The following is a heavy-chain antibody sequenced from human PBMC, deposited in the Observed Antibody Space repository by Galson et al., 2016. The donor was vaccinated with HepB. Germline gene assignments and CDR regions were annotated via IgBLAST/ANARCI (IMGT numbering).Heavy chain of an antibody. D-gene: IGHD2-2*01. CDR3: ARGCLGWVPAPKESGACDV. J-gene: IGHJ3*01. CDR2: VSNSENT. Sequence: QMQLQESGPGLVKPSQTLSLICTVSGGSISRGNFFWSWISQRSGRGLEWLGYVSNSENTHYNPTLKSRLPSSMDTSKPPFSLELCSGTVADTAAYFCARGCLGWVPAPKESGACDVWG. V-gene: IGHV4-30-4*08. CDR1: GGSISRGNFF.